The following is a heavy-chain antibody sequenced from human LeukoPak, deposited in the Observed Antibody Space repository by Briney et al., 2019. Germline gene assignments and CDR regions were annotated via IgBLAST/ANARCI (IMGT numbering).Heavy chain of an antibody. CDR3: ARGGPRGNGFDY. Sequence: ASVKVSCKASGCTFSSYAISWVRQAPGQGLEWMGIYNPNSGDTTFSQRFQGRVTMTRDTSINTAYMELSRLTSDDTAVYYCARGGPRGNGFDYWGQGTLVRVSS. V-gene: IGHV1-2*02. J-gene: IGHJ4*02. D-gene: IGHD6-25*01. CDR1: GCTFSSYA. CDR2: YNPNSGDT.